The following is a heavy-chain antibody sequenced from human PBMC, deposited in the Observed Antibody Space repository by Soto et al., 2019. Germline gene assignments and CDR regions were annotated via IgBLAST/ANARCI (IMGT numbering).Heavy chain of an antibody. CDR2: ISGSGGST. D-gene: IGHD3-22*01. V-gene: IGHV3-23*01. CDR3: AKVEDSSAYYPDY. J-gene: IGHJ4*02. CDR1: GFTFSSYA. Sequence: PGGSLRLSCAASGFTFSSYAMSWVRQAPGKGLEWVSVISGSGGSTHYADSVKGRSTISRDNSKNTLHLQVNSLRGEDTAVYYCAKVEDSSAYYPDYWGQGTLVTVSS.